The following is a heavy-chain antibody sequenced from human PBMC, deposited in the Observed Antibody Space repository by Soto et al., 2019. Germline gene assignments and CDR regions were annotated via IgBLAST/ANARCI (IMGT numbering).Heavy chain of an antibody. CDR2: IKSKTEGETT. V-gene: IGHV3-15*07. D-gene: IGHD3-10*01. CDR1: GFTFGSAW. Sequence: PGGSLRISCAASGFTFGSAWMNWVRQAPGKGLEWVGRIKSKTEGETTDYAAPVKGRFTISRDDSKTTLFLQMNNLKTEDTAVYYCRWFHYWGQGT. J-gene: IGHJ4*02. CDR3: RWFHY.